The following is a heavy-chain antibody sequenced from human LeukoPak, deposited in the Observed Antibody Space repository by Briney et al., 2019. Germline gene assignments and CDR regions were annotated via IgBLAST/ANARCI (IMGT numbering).Heavy chain of an antibody. V-gene: IGHV3-30*18. Sequence: GGSLRLSCAASGFTFSSYGMRWVRQAPGKGLEWVAVISYDGSNKYYADSVKGRFTISRDNSKNTLYLQMNSLRAEDTAVYYCAKAETYTAISPFDYWGQGTLVTVSS. CDR2: ISYDGSNK. CDR1: GFTFSSYG. J-gene: IGHJ4*02. D-gene: IGHD5-18*01. CDR3: AKAETYTAISPFDY.